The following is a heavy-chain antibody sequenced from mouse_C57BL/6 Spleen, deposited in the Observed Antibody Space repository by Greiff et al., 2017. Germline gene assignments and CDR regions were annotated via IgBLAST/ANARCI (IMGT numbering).Heavy chain of an antibody. V-gene: IGHV5-16*01. J-gene: IGHJ3*01. D-gene: IGHD2-13*01. CDR3: ARDVSRRGVTWFAY. CDR1: GFTFSDYY. CDR2: INYDGSSP. Sequence: DVMLVESEGGLVQPGSSMKLSCTASGFTFSDYYMAWVRQVPEKGLEWVANINYDGSSPYYLDSLKIRFIISRDNAKNILYLQMSSLKSEDTATDYCARDVSRRGVTWFAYWGQGTLVTVSA.